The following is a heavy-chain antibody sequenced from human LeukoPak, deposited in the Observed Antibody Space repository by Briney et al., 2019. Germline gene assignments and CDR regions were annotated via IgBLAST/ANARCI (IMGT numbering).Heavy chain of an antibody. CDR2: INPNSGGT. CDR1: GYTFTGYY. D-gene: IGHD3-10*01. J-gene: IGHJ4*02. Sequence: ASVKVSCKASGYTFTGYYMHWVRQAPGQGLEWMGWINPNSGGTNYAQKFQGRVTMTRDTSISTAYMELSRLRSDDTAVYYCAKDIGPYYGSGSYYKEGLVDYWGQGTLVTVSP. V-gene: IGHV1-2*02. CDR3: AKDIGPYYGSGSYYKEGLVDY.